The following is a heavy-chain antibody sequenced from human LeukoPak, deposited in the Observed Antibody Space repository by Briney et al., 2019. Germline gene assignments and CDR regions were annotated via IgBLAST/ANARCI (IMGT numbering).Heavy chain of an antibody. CDR1: GFSLSTSGVG. J-gene: IGHJ2*01. CDR3: AHPISYGGSLGTEDWYFDL. D-gene: IGHD4-23*01. CDR2: IYWDDDR. Sequence: SGPTLVKPTQTLTLTCTFSGFSLSTSGVGVGWIRQPPGKALEWLALIYWDDDRRYSPSLKSRLTITKDTSKNQVVLTMTNMDPVDTATYYCAHPISYGGSLGTEDWYFDLWGRGTLVTVSS. V-gene: IGHV2-5*02.